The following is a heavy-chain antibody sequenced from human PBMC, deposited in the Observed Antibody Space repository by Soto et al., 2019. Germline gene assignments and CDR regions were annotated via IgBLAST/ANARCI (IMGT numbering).Heavy chain of an antibody. CDR2: IGASGAGT. CDR3: ALRKTGSYFDY. Sequence: GGSLRLSCAASAFTFSSYAMSWVRRAPGKGLEWVSAIGASGAGTYYAEYVKGRFTISRDNSKNTLYLQMNSLRAEDTAVYYCALRKTGSYFDYWGQGTLVTVSS. CDR1: AFTFSSYA. J-gene: IGHJ4*02. D-gene: IGHD1-26*01. V-gene: IGHV3-23*01.